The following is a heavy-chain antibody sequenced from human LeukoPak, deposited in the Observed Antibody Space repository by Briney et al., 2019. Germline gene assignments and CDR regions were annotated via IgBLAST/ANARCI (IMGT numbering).Heavy chain of an antibody. CDR2: IYYSGST. CDR1: GGSISNYY. D-gene: IGHD4-17*01. Sequence: PSETLSLTSTVSGGSISNYYWSWIRQPPGKGLEWIGYIYYSGSTNYNPSLKSRVIISVDTSKNQFSLKLSSVAAADTAVYYCARDYGDYFDYWGQGTLVTVSS. V-gene: IGHV4-59*01. CDR3: ARDYGDYFDY. J-gene: IGHJ4*02.